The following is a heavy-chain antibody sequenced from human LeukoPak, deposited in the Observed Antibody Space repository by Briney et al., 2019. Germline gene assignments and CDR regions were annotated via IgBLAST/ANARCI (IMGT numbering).Heavy chain of an antibody. CDR1: GGSFSGYY. CDR2: INHSGST. Sequence: SETLSLTCAVYGGSFSGYYWSWIRQPPGKGLEWIGEINHSGSTNYNPSLKSRVTISVDTSKNQFSLKLSSVTAADTAVYYCARAQGYYYDSSGYLPPPDYFDYWGQGTLVTVSS. D-gene: IGHD3-22*01. V-gene: IGHV4-34*01. CDR3: ARAQGYYYDSSGYLPPPDYFDY. J-gene: IGHJ4*02.